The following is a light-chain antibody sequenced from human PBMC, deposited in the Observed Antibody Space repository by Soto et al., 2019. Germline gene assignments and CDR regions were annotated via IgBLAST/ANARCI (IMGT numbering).Light chain of an antibody. CDR2: DAS. J-gene: IGKJ1*01. Sequence: DIQMTQSPSTLSASVGDRVTITCRASQSISSWLAWYQQKPGKAPKLLIYDASSLESGVPSRFSGSGSGTECTLTISSLQPDEFATYYCQQYNSYSGTFGQGTKVEIK. V-gene: IGKV1-5*01. CDR1: QSISSW. CDR3: QQYNSYSGT.